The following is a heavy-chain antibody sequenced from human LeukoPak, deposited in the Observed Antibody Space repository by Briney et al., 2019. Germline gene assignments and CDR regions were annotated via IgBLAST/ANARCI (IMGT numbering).Heavy chain of an antibody. V-gene: IGHV1-46*01. CDR3: ARGFGSPEFKLDY. J-gene: IGHJ4*02. CDR1: GYTFIINL. CDR2: IDPSGGST. D-gene: IGHD1-14*01. Sequence: ASVTLSFTASGYTFIINLIHWVRQAPGARLEWMGMIDPSGGSTNYAQKFQVRVTMTRDLSTSKVYMELSSMRSEGTAVYYCARGFGSPEFKLDYWGQGTLVTVSS.